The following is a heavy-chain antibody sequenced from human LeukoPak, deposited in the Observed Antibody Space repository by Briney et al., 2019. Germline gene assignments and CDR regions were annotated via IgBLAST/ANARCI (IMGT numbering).Heavy chain of an antibody. V-gene: IGHV3-66*04. D-gene: IGHD2-21*01. CDR2: IYSGGNT. J-gene: IGHJ6*02. Sequence: GGSLRLSCAASGLTVSSNYMSWVRQAPGKGLEWVSVIYSGGNTYYADSVKGRFTISRDNSKNTLYLQMNSLRAEDTAVYYCARPLFGGYSSYCGMDVWGQGTTVTVSS. CDR1: GLTVSSNY. CDR3: ARPLFGGYSSYCGMDV.